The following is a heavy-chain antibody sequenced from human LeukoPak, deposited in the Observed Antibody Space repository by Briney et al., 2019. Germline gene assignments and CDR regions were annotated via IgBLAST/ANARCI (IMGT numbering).Heavy chain of an antibody. Sequence: GGSLRLSCAASGFTFSSYAMSWVRQAPGKGLEWVSAISGSGGSTYYADSVKGRFTISRDNSRNTLYLQMNSLRAEDTAVYYCAKGSTVTTGPGYWGQGTLVTVSS. CDR2: ISGSGGST. CDR1: GFTFSSYA. V-gene: IGHV3-23*01. D-gene: IGHD4-17*01. J-gene: IGHJ4*02. CDR3: AKGSTVTTGPGY.